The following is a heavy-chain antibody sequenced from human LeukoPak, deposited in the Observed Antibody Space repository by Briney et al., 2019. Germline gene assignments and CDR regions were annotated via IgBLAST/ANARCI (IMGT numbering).Heavy chain of an antibody. V-gene: IGHV3-21*01. Sequence: GGSLRLSCAASGFTFSSYSMNWVRQAPGNWLEWLSSSIISISYIYYEDSVKGRFNMSRDNAKNSLYLQMNSLRAEDTAVYYCASNKVRGVIILGYYYGMDVWGQGTTVTVSS. D-gene: IGHD3-10*01. J-gene: IGHJ6*02. CDR1: GFTFSSYS. CDR3: ASNKVRGVIILGYYYGMDV. CDR2: SIISISYI.